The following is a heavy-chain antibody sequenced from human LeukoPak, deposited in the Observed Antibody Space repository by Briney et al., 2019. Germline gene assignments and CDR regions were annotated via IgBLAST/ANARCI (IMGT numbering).Heavy chain of an antibody. V-gene: IGHV4-30-4*08. CDR1: GGSISSGDYY. J-gene: IGHJ4*02. CDR2: IYYSGST. Sequence: SETLSLTCTVSGGSISSGDYYWSWIRQPPGKGLEWIGYIYYSGSTYYNPSLKSRVTISVDTSKNQFSLKLSPVTAADTAVYYCARAYKKQWLVSNWGQGTLVTVSS. CDR3: ARAYKKQWLVSN. D-gene: IGHD6-19*01.